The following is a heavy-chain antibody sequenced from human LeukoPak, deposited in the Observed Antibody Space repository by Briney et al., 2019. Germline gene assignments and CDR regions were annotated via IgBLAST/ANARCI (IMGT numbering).Heavy chain of an antibody. CDR3: ARAEGGYVSY. D-gene: IGHD6-25*01. CDR2: IYHTEST. J-gene: IGHJ4*02. CDR1: GGSVSSGDYY. Sequence: SQTLSLTCSVSGGSVSSGDYYWSWIRQPPGKGLEYIGYIYHTESTYYNPSLQSRLTISVDTSKNQFSLKLSSVTAADTAVYYCARAEGGYVSYWGQGTLVTVSS. V-gene: IGHV4-30-4*01.